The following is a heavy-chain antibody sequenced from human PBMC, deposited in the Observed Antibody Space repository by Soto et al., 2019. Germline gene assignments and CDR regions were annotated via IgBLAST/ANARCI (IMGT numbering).Heavy chain of an antibody. CDR2: INPNSGGT. CDR3: ASATGYSYGFYYGMDV. J-gene: IGHJ6*02. V-gene: IGHV1-2*04. D-gene: IGHD5-18*01. Sequence: ASVKVSCKASGYTFTGYYMHWVRQAPGQGLEWMGWINPNSGGTNYAQKFQGWVTMTRDTSISTAYMELSRLRSDDTAVYYCASATGYSYGFYYGMDVWGQGTTVTVSS. CDR1: GYTFTGYY.